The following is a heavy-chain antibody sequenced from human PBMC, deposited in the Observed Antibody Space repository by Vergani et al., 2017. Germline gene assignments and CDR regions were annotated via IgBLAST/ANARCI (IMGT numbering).Heavy chain of an antibody. V-gene: IGHV4-59*08. CDR1: GGSTSSYY. CDR2: IYYSGST. J-gene: IGHJ4*02. D-gene: IGHD3-22*01. CDR3: ARTDSSGIVDY. Sequence: QVQLQESGPGLVKPSETLSLTCTVSGGSTSSYYWSWIRQPPGKGLEWIGYIYYSGSTNYNPSLKSRVTISVDTSKNQFSLKLSSVTAADTAVYYCARTDSSGIVDYWGQGTLVTVSS.